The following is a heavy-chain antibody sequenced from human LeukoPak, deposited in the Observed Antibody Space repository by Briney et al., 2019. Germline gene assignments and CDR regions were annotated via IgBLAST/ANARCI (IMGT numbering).Heavy chain of an antibody. CDR2: IKQDGSEK. CDR1: GFSFSIYW. Sequence: GGSLRLSCAASGFSFSIYWMSGVRQAPGKGLEWVANIKQDGSEKYYVDSVKGRFTISRDNAKNALYLQMNSLRAEDTAVYYCARDRYDSSGYLSPFDYWGQGTLVTVSS. D-gene: IGHD3-22*01. J-gene: IGHJ4*02. V-gene: IGHV3-7*01. CDR3: ARDRYDSSGYLSPFDY.